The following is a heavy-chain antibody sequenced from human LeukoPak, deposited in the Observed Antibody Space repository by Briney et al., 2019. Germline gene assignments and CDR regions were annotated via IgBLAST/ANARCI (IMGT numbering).Heavy chain of an antibody. CDR1: GGTFNKYA. CDR2: VVPMFGIR. CDR3: ATEPSRSYSFDHLDF. Sequence: SVKASYKTSGGTFNKYAISRVRQAPGQGLEWMGRVVPMFGIRNYPQTFRGRVNITADKATNTVYMELRSLRAEDTAIYYCATEPSRSYSFDHLDFWGLGTPVTVSS. D-gene: IGHD5-12*01. J-gene: IGHJ4*02. V-gene: IGHV1-69*04.